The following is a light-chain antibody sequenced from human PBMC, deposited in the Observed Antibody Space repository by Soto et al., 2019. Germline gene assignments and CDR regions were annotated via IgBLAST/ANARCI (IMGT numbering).Light chain of an antibody. Sequence: QLVLTQSPSASASLGASVKLTCTLSRGHSSYAIAWHQQQPEKGPRYLMKLNSDGSHSKGDGIPDRFSGSSSGAERYLTIFSLQSEDEADYYCQTWGTGIQMFGGGTKLTVL. V-gene: IGLV4-69*01. J-gene: IGLJ3*02. CDR2: LNSDGSH. CDR3: QTWGTGIQM. CDR1: RGHSSYA.